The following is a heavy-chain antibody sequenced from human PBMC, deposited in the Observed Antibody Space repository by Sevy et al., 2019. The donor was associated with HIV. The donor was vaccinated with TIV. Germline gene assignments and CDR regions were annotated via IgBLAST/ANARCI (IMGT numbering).Heavy chain of an antibody. CDR1: GFTFSSYG. Sequence: GGSLRLSCAASGFTFSSYGMHWVRQAPGKGLEWVAVISYDGSNKYYADSVKGRFTSSSDNSKNTLYLQMNSLRAEDTAVYYCAKWGLAAAGQPDAFDIWGQGTMVTVSS. V-gene: IGHV3-30*18. CDR3: AKWGLAAAGQPDAFDI. CDR2: ISYDGSNK. D-gene: IGHD6-13*01. J-gene: IGHJ3*02.